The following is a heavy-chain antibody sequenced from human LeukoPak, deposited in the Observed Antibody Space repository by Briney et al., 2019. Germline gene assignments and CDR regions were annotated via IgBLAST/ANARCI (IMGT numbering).Heavy chain of an antibody. CDR3: ARYSDGSGWAAFDI. CDR2: IYYSRSAFHT. Sequence: SETLSLTCVVSGYSISSGYHWAWIRQPPGKGLEWVANIYYSRSAFHTFHNPSLRSRVTVSVDVDTSKNQFSLQLSSVSAADTSIYHCARYSDGSGWAAFDIWGQGTVVTVSS. V-gene: IGHV4-38-2*01. J-gene: IGHJ3*02. CDR1: GYSISSGYH. D-gene: IGHD3-22*01.